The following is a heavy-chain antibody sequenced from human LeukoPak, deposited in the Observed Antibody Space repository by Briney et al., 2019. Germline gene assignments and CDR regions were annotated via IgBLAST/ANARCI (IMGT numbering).Heavy chain of an antibody. J-gene: IGHJ6*02. V-gene: IGHV1-18*01. CDR3: ARDGHRYSSGWYASLLYYYYGMDV. D-gene: IGHD6-19*01. Sequence: EASVKVSCKASGYTFTSYGISWVRQAPGQGLEWMGWISAYNGNTNYAQKLQGRVTMTTDTSTSTAYMELRSLRSDDTAVYYCARDGHRYSSGWYASLLYYYYGMDVWGQGTTVTVSS. CDR2: ISAYNGNT. CDR1: GYTFTSYG.